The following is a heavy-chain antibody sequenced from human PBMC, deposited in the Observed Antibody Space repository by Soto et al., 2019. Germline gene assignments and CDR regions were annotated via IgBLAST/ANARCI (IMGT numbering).Heavy chain of an antibody. J-gene: IGHJ2*01. D-gene: IGHD2-15*01. Sequence: EVQLVESGGGLVQPGRSLRLSCAASGFTFDDYAMHWVRQAPGKGLEWVSGISWNSGSIGYADSVKGRFTISRDNAKNSLYLQMNSLRAEDTALYYCAKVVVVAANHWYFDLWGRGTLVTVSS. CDR3: AKVVVVAANHWYFDL. CDR1: GFTFDDYA. CDR2: ISWNSGSI. V-gene: IGHV3-9*01.